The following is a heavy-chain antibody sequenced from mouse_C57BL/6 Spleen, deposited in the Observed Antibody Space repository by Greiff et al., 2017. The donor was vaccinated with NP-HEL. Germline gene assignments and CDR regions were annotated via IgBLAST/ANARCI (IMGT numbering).Heavy chain of an antibody. J-gene: IGHJ2*01. CDR2: IDPSDSYT. CDR3: ERGGSSYSNWDY. V-gene: IGHV1-69*01. Sequence: QVQLQQPGAELVMPGASVKLSCKASGYTFTSYWMHWVKQRPGQGLEWIGEIDPSDSYTNYNQKFKGKSTLTVDKSSSTAYMQLSSLTSEDSAVYYGERGGSSYSNWDYGGQGTTLTVSS. CDR1: GYTFTSYW. D-gene: IGHD1-1*01.